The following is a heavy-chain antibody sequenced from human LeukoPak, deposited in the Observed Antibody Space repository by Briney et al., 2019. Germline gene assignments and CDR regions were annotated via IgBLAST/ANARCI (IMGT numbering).Heavy chain of an antibody. J-gene: IGHJ2*01. CDR1: GFTLSNYW. Sequence: GGSLRLSCTASGFTLSNYWMTWVRQASGKGLEWVAKIEKDGSATYYVDSMKGRFTVSRDNAANSLYLQMSNLGVEDTALYSCARAGVTNQLGETYWYFDLWGRGTLVTVSS. V-gene: IGHV3-7*01. CDR2: IEKDGSAT. CDR3: ARAGVTNQLGETYWYFDL. D-gene: IGHD1-1*01.